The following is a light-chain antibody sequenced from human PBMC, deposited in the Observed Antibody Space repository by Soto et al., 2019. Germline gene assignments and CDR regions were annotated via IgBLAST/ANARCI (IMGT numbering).Light chain of an antibody. V-gene: IGLV3-21*04. Sequence: SYELTQPPSVSVAPGKTARITCGGNNIGSKSVHWYQQKPGQAPVLVIYYDSDRPSEIPERFAGSNSGNTATLTISRVEAGDEADYDCQVWDSSSDPLYVFGTGTKLTVL. J-gene: IGLJ1*01. CDR1: NIGSKS. CDR2: YDS. CDR3: QVWDSSSDPLYV.